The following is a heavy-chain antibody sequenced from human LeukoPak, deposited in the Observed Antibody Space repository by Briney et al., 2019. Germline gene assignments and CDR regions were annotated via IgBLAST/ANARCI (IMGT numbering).Heavy chain of an antibody. CDR3: AREEVYYYGSGSYYNVWDY. J-gene: IGHJ4*02. D-gene: IGHD3-10*01. Sequence: GASVKVSCKASGYTFTGYYMHWVRQAPGQGLEWMGWINPNSGGTNYAQKFQGRVTMTRDTSISTAYMELSRLRSDDTAVYYCAREEVYYYGSGSYYNVWDYWGQGTLVTVSS. V-gene: IGHV1-2*02. CDR1: GYTFTGYY. CDR2: INPNSGGT.